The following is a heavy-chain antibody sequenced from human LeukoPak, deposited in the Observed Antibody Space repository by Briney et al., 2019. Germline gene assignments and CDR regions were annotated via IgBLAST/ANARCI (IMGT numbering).Heavy chain of an antibody. J-gene: IGHJ1*01. V-gene: IGHV4-39*01. CDR2: IYYSGST. D-gene: IGHD3-16*02. Sequence: SETVSLTCTVSGGSISSSSYYWRWIRQPPGKGLEWIGSIYYSGSTYYNPSLKSRVTISVDTSKNQFSLKLSSVTAADTAVYYCANGWVLPYDYVWGSYRRYWYFQHWGQGTMVTVSS. CDR1: GGSISSSSYY. CDR3: ANGWVLPYDYVWGSYRRYWYFQH.